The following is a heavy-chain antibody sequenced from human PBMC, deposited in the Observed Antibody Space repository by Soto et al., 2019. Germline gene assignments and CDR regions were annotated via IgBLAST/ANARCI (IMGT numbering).Heavy chain of an antibody. CDR1: GFTFSSYA. CDR2: ISGSARST. J-gene: IGHJ1*01. D-gene: IGHD3-9*01. Sequence: EVQLLESGGGLVQPGGSLRLSCAASGFTFSSYAMSWVRRAPGKGLEWVSAISGSARSTKYADSVKGRFTIPRDNSKNTLFLQMSSLRAEDTAVYYCAKDVHYDIVTGIEYFHHWAQGTLVTVSS. CDR3: AKDVHYDIVTGIEYFHH. V-gene: IGHV3-23*01.